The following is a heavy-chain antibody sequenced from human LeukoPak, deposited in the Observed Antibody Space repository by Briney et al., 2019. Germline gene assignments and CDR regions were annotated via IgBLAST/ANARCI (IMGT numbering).Heavy chain of an antibody. Sequence: ASVKVSCKASGYTFTSYAMNWVRQAPGQGLEWMGWINPNSGGTNYAQNFQGRVTMTRDTSISTAYMELSRLRSDDTAVYYCAPADAYNYEMKFDYWGQGTLVTVSS. J-gene: IGHJ4*02. V-gene: IGHV1-2*02. CDR2: INPNSGGT. CDR3: APADAYNYEMKFDY. CDR1: GYTFTSYA. D-gene: IGHD5-24*01.